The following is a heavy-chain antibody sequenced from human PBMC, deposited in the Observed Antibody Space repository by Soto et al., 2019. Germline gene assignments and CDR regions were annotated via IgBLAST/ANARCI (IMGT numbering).Heavy chain of an antibody. CDR2: INPSSGTT. D-gene: IGHD2-15*01. Sequence: EVQLLESGGGLVQPGGSLRLACAASGFSFSNYEMTWARQAPGKGLEWVAFINPSSGTTHYADSVKGRFTISRDNSKDTLYLQLSILRVEVTAVYYCVKGGWLDVWGQGTTVTVSS. CDR3: VKGGWLDV. CDR1: GFSFSNYE. V-gene: IGHV3-23*01. J-gene: IGHJ6*02.